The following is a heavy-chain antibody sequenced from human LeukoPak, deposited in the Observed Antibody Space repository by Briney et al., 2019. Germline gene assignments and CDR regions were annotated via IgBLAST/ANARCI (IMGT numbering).Heavy chain of an antibody. V-gene: IGHV4-61*02. J-gene: IGHJ6*03. CDR1: GTSIRSGSYY. Sequence: SETLSLTCTVTGTSIRSGSYYWNWIRQAAGKGLEWIGRMYIGGRTTYNPSLKSRITISLETTENQFSLRLRSVTAADTAVYYCAREGIAVADTYYYYYMDVWGKGTWVTVSS. D-gene: IGHD6-19*01. CDR2: MYIGGRT. CDR3: AREGIAVADTYYYYYMDV.